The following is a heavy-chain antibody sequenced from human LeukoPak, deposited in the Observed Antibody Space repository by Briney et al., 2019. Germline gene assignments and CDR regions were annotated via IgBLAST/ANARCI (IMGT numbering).Heavy chain of an antibody. D-gene: IGHD2-21*02. CDR2: IYYSGST. J-gene: IGHJ4*02. Sequence: SETLSLTCTVSGGSISNYYWSWIRQPPGKGLEWIGYIYYSGSTNYNPSLRSRVTISVDTSKNQFSLKLTSVTAADTAVYYCAVGDDYYFDYWGQGTLVTVSS. CDR1: GGSISNYY. V-gene: IGHV4-59*01. CDR3: AVGDDYYFDY.